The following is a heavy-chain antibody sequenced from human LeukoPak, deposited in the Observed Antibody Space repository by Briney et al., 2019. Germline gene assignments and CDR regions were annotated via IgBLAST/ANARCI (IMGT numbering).Heavy chain of an antibody. CDR2: ISSSSSYI. J-gene: IGHJ4*02. CDR3: ARVYYYDFWSGYYFNY. Sequence: PGGSLRLSCAASGFTFSSYSMNWVRQAPGKGLEWVSFISSSSSYIYYADSVKGRFTISRDNAKNSLYLQMNSPRAEDTAVYYCARVYYYDFWSGYYFNYWGQGTLVTVSS. CDR1: GFTFSSYS. V-gene: IGHV3-21*01. D-gene: IGHD3-3*01.